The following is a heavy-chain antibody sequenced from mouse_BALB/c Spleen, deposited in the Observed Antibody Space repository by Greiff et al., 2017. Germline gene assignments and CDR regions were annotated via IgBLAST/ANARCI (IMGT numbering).Heavy chain of an antibody. CDR3: ARGIYYGNYGYAMDY. V-gene: IGHV1S26*01. J-gene: IGHJ4*01. Sequence: QVQLKQSGPELVKPGASVKMSCKASGYTFTSYTMHWVKQRPGQGLEWIGYINPSSGYTNYNQKFKDKATLTADKSSSTAYMQLSSLTSEDSAVYYCARGIYYGNYGYAMDYWGQGTSVTVSS. D-gene: IGHD2-1*01. CDR2: INPSSGYT. CDR1: GYTFTSYT.